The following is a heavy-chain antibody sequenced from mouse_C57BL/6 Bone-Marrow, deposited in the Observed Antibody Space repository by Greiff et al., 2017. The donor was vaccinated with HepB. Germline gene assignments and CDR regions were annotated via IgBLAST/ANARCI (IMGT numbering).Heavy chain of an antibody. CDR1: GFNIKDDY. CDR2: IDPENGDT. CDR3: TTVLCPHYYAMDY. Sequence: VQLQQSGAELVRPGASVKLSCTASGFNIKDDYMHWVKQRPEQGLEWIGWIDPENGDTEYASKFQGKATITADPSSNTAYLQLSSLTSEDTAVYYCTTVLCPHYYAMDYWGQGTSVTVSS. J-gene: IGHJ4*01. V-gene: IGHV14-4*01. D-gene: IGHD2-3*01.